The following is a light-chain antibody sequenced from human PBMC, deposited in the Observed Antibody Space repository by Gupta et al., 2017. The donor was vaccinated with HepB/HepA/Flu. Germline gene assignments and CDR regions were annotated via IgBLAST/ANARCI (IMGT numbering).Light chain of an antibody. CDR3: CSYAVRSTVV. Sequence: QSSLTQPASVSGSLGPSITISCTGTHSYVGSFNLVSCSQQHSAKAPRLIIYEVGKRTAGLANRFSVSKSGDTAYLTISGLQAEDDGDYYCCSYAVRSTVVFGGGTNLTVL. CDR1: HSYVGSFNL. CDR2: EVG. V-gene: IGLV2-23*02. J-gene: IGLJ3*02.